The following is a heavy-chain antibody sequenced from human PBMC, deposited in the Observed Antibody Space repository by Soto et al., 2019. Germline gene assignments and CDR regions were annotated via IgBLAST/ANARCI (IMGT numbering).Heavy chain of an antibody. CDR1: GGSISSTGSY. J-gene: IGHJ4*02. CDR2: IFYTGST. Sequence: QVQLQESGPGLVKPAQTLSLTCSLSGGSISSTGSYWSWVRQHPGKGLEFIGYIFYTGSTKYNPSLKSRISISVDTSKKQFSLKMTSVTAAETAVYYCARGYYGSGSYFQAFYDFWGQGTLVTVSS. D-gene: IGHD3-10*01. V-gene: IGHV4-31*03. CDR3: ARGYYGSGSYFQAFYDF.